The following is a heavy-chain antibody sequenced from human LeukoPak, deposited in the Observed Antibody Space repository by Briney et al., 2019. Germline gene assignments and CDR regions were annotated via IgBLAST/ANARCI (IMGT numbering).Heavy chain of an antibody. D-gene: IGHD5-24*01. CDR3: AKEMATIFFDY. V-gene: IGHV3-43*01. Sequence: GGSLRLSCAASGFTFDDYTMHWVRQAPGKGLEWVSLISWDGTNTYYADSVKGRFTISRENSKNSLYLQMNSLRTEDTALYYCAKEMATIFFDYWGQGTLVTVSS. CDR2: ISWDGTNT. J-gene: IGHJ4*02. CDR1: GFTFDDYT.